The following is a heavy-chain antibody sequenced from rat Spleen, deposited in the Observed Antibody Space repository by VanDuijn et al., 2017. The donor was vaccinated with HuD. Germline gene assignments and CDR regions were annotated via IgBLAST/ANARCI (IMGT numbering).Heavy chain of an antibody. Sequence: EVQLVESGGGLVQPGRSLKVSCAASGFTFSNYGMAWVRQAPTKGLEWVASISTSGVSTYYRDSVKGRFTIFRDNAKSTLYLQMDSLKSEDTATYYCSTTWNFAYWGQGVMVTVSS. CDR3: STTWNFAY. CDR2: ISTSGVST. J-gene: IGHJ2*01. V-gene: IGHV5-19*01. CDR1: GFTFSNYG.